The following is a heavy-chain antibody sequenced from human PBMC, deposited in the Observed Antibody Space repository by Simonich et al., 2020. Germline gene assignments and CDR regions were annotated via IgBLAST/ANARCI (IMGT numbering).Heavy chain of an antibody. CDR2: TNTTRGGK. Sequence: QVQLVQSGAEVKKPGASVKVSCTASGYPFTGYYMHWMRQAPGQGLEGMGRTNTTRGGKNQEQKVQGRVTITRETSISTAYMELSRLRSDDTAVYYCATGIAARYYYYGMDVWGQGTTVTVSS. D-gene: IGHD6-6*01. CDR3: ATGIAARYYYYGMDV. V-gene: IGHV1-2*06. J-gene: IGHJ6*02. CDR1: GYPFTGYY.